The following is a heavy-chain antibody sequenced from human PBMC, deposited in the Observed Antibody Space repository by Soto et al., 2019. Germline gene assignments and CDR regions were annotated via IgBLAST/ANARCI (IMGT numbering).Heavy chain of an antibody. J-gene: IGHJ6*02. Sequence: PGGSLRLSCVASGFSFDFYAMTWVRQVPGKGLEWVAVVTDSDSGGATYYADSVKGRFTISRDNSRSTVFLQMNGLRAEDTALYYFAKDNIVRQPSYGMDVWGQGTTVTVSS. CDR1: GFSFDFYA. CDR2: VTDSDSGGAT. CDR3: AKDNIVRQPSYGMDV. D-gene: IGHD3-16*02. V-gene: IGHV3-23*01.